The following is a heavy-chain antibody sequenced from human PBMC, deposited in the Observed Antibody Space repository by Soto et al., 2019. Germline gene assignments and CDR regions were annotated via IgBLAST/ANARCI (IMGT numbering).Heavy chain of an antibody. CDR1: GFTFSGSA. CDR3: TGGVAGPDY. D-gene: IGHD6-19*01. CDR2: IRSKANSYAT. J-gene: IGHJ4*02. Sequence: WGSLRLSCAASGFTFSGSAMHWVRQASGKGLEWVGRIRSKANSYATAYAASVKGRFTISRDDSKNTAYLQMNSLKTEDTAVYYCTGGVAGPDYWGQGTLVTVSS. V-gene: IGHV3-73*01.